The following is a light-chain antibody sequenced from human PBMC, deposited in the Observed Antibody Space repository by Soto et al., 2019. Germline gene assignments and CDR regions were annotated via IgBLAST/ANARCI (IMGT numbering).Light chain of an antibody. V-gene: IGKV3-20*01. J-gene: IGKJ5*01. CDR2: DAS. CDR3: QEYHGSPIT. CDR1: QSIRSER. Sequence: EIVLTQSPDTLSLSPGERATLSCRASQSIRSERLAWYQQKPGQAPRLVMFDASNRASATPERFSGSGSGTHFTLTISRLEPEDFAVYYCQEYHGSPITFGPGTRLEIK.